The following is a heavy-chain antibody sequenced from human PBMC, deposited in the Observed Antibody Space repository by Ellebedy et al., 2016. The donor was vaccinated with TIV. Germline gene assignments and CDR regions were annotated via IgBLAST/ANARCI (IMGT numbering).Heavy chain of an antibody. J-gene: IGHJ4*02. D-gene: IGHD5-24*01. CDR2: IWYDGSNK. V-gene: IGHV3-33*01. CDR1: GFTFSSYG. Sequence: GGSLRLSXAASGFTFSSYGMHWVRQAPGKGLEWVAVIWYDGSNKYYADSVKGRFTISRDNSKNTLYLQMSSLRAEDTAVYYCARETYIKRDGYTKVPTYYPDYWGQGTLVTVSS. CDR3: ARETYIKRDGYTKVPTYYPDY.